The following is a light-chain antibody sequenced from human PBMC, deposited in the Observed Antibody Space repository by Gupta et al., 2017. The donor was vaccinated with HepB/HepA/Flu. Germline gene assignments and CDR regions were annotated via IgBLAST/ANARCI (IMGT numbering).Light chain of an antibody. CDR2: EVS. Sequence: QSALTQPASVSGSPGQSITISCTGTSSDVGSYNLVSWYQQHPGKAPKPMIYEVSKRPSGVSNRFSGSKSGNTASLTISGLQAEDEADYYCCSYAGSSNVVFGGGTKLTVL. CDR1: SSDVGSYNL. CDR3: CSYAGSSNVV. J-gene: IGLJ2*01. V-gene: IGLV2-23*02.